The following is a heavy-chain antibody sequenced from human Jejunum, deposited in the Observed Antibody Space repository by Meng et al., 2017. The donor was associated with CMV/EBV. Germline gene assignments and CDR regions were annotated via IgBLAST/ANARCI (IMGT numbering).Heavy chain of an antibody. CDR2: IYSGGSST. CDR3: AKKTGWFDP. CDR1: GFTVSSYA. Sequence: LSGAASGFTVSSYAMSWVRQAPGKGLEWVSVIYSGGSSTYYAGSVKGRFTISRDNSKNTLYLQMNSLRAEDTAVYYCAKKTGWFDPWGQGTLVTVSS. V-gene: IGHV3-23*03. J-gene: IGHJ5*02. D-gene: IGHD3-10*01.